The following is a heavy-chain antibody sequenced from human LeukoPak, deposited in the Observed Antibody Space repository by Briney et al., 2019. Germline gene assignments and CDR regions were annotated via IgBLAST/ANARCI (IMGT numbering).Heavy chain of an antibody. V-gene: IGHV6-1*01. D-gene: IGHD6-19*01. CDR3: ARDLPYRSGWSFDY. CDR1: GDSVSSNSAA. Sequence: SQTLSLTCAISGDSVSSNSAAWNWITQSPSRGLEWLGRTYYRSKWYNDYAVSVKSRITNNPDTSKNQFSLQLNSVTPEDTAVYYCARDLPYRSGWSFDYWGQGTLVTVSS. J-gene: IGHJ4*02. CDR2: TYYRSKWYN.